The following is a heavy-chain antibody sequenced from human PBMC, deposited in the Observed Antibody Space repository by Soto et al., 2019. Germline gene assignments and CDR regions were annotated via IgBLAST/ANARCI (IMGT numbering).Heavy chain of an antibody. CDR2: ISGSGGTT. V-gene: IGHV3-23*01. Sequence: EVPLLESGGGLVQPGGSLRLSCAASGFTFSSYAMSWVRQAPGKGLEWVSAISGSGGTTYYADSVKGRFTFSRDNSKYPLYLQMSSLRAEVTAVYYCSKTANGWFSAFDIWGQGTMVTVSS. D-gene: IGHD6-19*01. CDR3: SKTANGWFSAFDI. J-gene: IGHJ3*02. CDR1: GFTFSSYA.